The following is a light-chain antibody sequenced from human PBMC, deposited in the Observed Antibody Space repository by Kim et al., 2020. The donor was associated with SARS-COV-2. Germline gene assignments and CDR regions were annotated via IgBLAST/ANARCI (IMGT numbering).Light chain of an antibody. V-gene: IGKV3-15*01. CDR2: GAS. CDR3: QQYNTWPPIT. CDR1: QSVTTN. Sequence: EMVMTQSPATLAVSPGDRATLSCRASQSVTTNLAWYQQKPGLAPRLLIYGASTRATGIPARFSGSGSGTEFTLTISSLQSEDFAVYYCQQYNTWPPITFGQGTRLEIK. J-gene: IGKJ5*01.